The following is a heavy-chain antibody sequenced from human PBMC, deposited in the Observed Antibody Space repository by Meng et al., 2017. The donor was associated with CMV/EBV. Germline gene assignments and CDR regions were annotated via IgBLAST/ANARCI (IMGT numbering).Heavy chain of an antibody. Sequence: SVKVSCKSSGGTFSSYAISWVRQAPGQGLEWMGGIIPIFGTANYAQKFQGRVTITTDESTSTAYMELSSLRSEDTAVYYCASPYSGSSLGRRPYYYYGMDVWGQGTTVTVSS. J-gene: IGHJ6*02. CDR2: IIPIFGTA. CDR1: GGTFSSYA. CDR3: ASPYSGSSLGRRPYYYYGMDV. D-gene: IGHD1-26*01. V-gene: IGHV1-69*05.